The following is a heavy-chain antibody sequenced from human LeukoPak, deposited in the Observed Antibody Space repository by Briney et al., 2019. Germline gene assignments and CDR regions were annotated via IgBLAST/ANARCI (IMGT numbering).Heavy chain of an antibody. Sequence: PSETLSLTCTVSGGSISSTYFWAWSRQPPGKGLEWIATIHYSGTTYYKPSLRSRVTISVDTSANQFSLKLTSVTAADTAVYFCARLGYCSGGSCQHDFWGQGTLVTVSS. D-gene: IGHD2-15*01. J-gene: IGHJ4*02. CDR1: GGSISSTYF. CDR3: ARLGYCSGGSCQHDF. V-gene: IGHV4-39*01. CDR2: IHYSGTT.